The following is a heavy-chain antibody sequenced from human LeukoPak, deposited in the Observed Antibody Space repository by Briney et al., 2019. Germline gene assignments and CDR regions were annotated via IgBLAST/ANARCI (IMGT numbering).Heavy chain of an antibody. CDR2: IYYGGTT. Sequence: SETLSLTCAVSGDSISHYYWSWVRQPVGKGLEWIASIYYGGTTQYNPSLKSRATISIDTSNNRFSLRLTSATAADTAVYYCARWSSDWENNYFDPWGQGILVTVSS. J-gene: IGHJ5*02. CDR1: GDSISHYY. CDR3: ARWSSDWENNYFDP. V-gene: IGHV4-4*07. D-gene: IGHD6-19*01.